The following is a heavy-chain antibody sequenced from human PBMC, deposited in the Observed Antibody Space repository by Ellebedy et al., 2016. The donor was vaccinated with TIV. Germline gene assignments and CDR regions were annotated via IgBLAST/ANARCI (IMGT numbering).Heavy chain of an antibody. CDR1: GFTFSSYG. CDR2: ISYDGSNK. V-gene: IGHV3-30*18. D-gene: IGHD6-19*01. J-gene: IGHJ4*02. CDR3: AKDFGNSSGWDFDY. Sequence: GESLKISXAASGFTFSSYGMHWVRQAPGKGPEWVAVISYDGSNKYYADSVKGRFTISRDNSKNTLYLQMNSLRAEDTAVYYCAKDFGNSSGWDFDYWGQGTLVTVSS.